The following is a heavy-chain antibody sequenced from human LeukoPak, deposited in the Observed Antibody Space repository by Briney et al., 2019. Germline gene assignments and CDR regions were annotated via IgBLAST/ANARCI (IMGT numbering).Heavy chain of an antibody. V-gene: IGHV3-15*01. J-gene: IGHJ4*02. CDR1: RFTFSNAW. Sequence: PGVSLRRSCAASRFTFSNAWMSRVRQAPGKGLEWVGRLKSKTDGGTTDYAAPVKGRFTISRDDSKNTLYLQMNSLKTEDTAVYYCTAYNWNDFFDYWGQGTLVTVSS. CDR3: TAYNWNDFFDY. CDR2: LKSKTDGGTT. D-gene: IGHD1-20*01.